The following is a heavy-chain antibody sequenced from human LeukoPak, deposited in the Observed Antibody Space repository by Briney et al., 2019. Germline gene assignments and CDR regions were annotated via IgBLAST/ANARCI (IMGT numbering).Heavy chain of an antibody. D-gene: IGHD2-2*01. J-gene: IGHJ4*02. CDR2: IIPIFGTA. V-gene: IGHV1-69*13. CDR3: ARGYCSSTSCEFDY. CDR1: GYTFTDYY. Sequence: SVKVSCKTSGYTFTDYYMHWVRQAPGQGLEWMGGIIPIFGTANYAQKFQGRVTITADESTSTAYMELSSLRSEDTAVYYCARGYCSSTSCEFDYWGQGTLVTVSS.